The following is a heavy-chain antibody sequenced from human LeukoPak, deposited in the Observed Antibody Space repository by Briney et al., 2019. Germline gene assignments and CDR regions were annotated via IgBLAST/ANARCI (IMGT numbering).Heavy chain of an antibody. Sequence: ASVTVSCKASGYTFTAQHLHWMRQAPGQGLEWMGWINPNGGGTNYAQTFPGSVTMTRDTSISTAYMELSSLTSDDTAVYYCARGVYYGMDRWGQGTTVTTSS. D-gene: IGHD2-8*01. V-gene: IGHV1-2*02. CDR1: GYTFTAQH. CDR3: ARGVYYGMDR. CDR2: INPNGGGT. J-gene: IGHJ6*02.